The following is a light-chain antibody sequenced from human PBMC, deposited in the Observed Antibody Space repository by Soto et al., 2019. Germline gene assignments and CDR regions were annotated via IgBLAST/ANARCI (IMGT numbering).Light chain of an antibody. CDR2: GAS. CDR1: QGIGSY. J-gene: IGKJ4*01. CDR3: LRLNSYPLT. Sequence: IQLTQSPSSLSASVGDRVTLTCRASQGIGSYLAWYQQKPGKAPKFLISGASTLQSGVPSRFSGGGSGTDFTHTISSLQPEDFATYYCLRLNSYPLTFGGGTKVDIK. V-gene: IGKV1-9*01.